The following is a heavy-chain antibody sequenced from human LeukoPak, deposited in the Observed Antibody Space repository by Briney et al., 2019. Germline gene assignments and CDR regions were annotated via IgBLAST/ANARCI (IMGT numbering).Heavy chain of an antibody. J-gene: IGHJ5*02. CDR2: MNPNSGNT. Sequence: GASVKVSCKASGYTFTSYDINWVRQATGQGLEWMGWMNPNSGNTGYAQKFQGRVTMTRNTSISTAYMELSSLRSEDTAVYYCARGQENKPYSSSWYIPVPFDPWGQGTLVTVSS. D-gene: IGHD6-13*01. CDR1: GYTFTSYD. CDR3: ARGQENKPYSSSWYIPVPFDP. V-gene: IGHV1-8*01.